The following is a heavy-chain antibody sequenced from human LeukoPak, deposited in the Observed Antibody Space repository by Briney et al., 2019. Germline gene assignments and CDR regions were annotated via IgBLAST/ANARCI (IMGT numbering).Heavy chain of an antibody. V-gene: IGHV1-24*01. CDR2: FDAEGRET. CDR1: GYRLTNLF. D-gene: IGHD1-26*01. CDR3: ATLQHWYANSGAYFDS. Sequence: GASVKVSCKVSGYRLTNLFIHWVRQAPGKGLEWMGGFDAEGRETIYPQKFQGRVTMTEDTSTDTTYMELSSLRSEDTAVYYCATLQHWYANSGAYFDSWGQGTLVTVSS. J-gene: IGHJ4*02.